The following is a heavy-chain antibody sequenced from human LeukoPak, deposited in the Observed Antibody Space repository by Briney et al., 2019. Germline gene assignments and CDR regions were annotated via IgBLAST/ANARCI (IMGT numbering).Heavy chain of an antibody. J-gene: IGHJ5*02. Sequence: SETLSLTCTVSGGSVSHYYWSWIRQPPGKGLEWIGYIYYSGSTNYNPSLKSRVTISVDTSKNQFSLKLSSVTAADTAVYYCARSRALLWFGESFNWFDPWGQGTLVTVSS. V-gene: IGHV4-59*02. CDR1: GGSVSHYY. D-gene: IGHD3-10*01. CDR2: IYYSGST. CDR3: ARSRALLWFGESFNWFDP.